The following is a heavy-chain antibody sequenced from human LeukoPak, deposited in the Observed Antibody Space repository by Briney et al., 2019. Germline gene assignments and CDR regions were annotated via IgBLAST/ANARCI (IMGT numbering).Heavy chain of an antibody. Sequence: PGGSLRLSCAASGFTFSSYSMNWVRQAPGKGLEWVSSISSSSSYIYYADSVKGRFTISRDNAKNSLYLQMNSLRAEDTAVYYCAREGGAYCGGDCFPAHDYWGQGTLVTVSS. V-gene: IGHV3-21*01. CDR1: GFTFSSYS. CDR2: ISSSSSYI. CDR3: AREGGAYCGGDCFPAHDY. D-gene: IGHD2-21*02. J-gene: IGHJ4*02.